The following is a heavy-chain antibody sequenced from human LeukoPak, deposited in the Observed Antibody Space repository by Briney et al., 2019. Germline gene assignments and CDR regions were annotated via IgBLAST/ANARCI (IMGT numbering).Heavy chain of an antibody. CDR1: GYIFSSYY. CDR3: ARDVGEYCSSVSCYASDY. CDR2: INPSSGGT. D-gene: IGHD2-2*01. Sequence: GASVKVSCKASGYIFSSYYMYWVRQAPGQGLEWMGWINPSSGGTNYAQKFQGRVTMTRDTSISTAYMELSRLRSDDTAVYYCARDVGEYCSSVSCYASDYWGQGTLVTVSS. J-gene: IGHJ4*02. V-gene: IGHV1-2*02.